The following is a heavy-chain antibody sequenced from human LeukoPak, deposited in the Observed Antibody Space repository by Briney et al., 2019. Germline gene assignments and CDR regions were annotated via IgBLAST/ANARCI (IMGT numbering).Heavy chain of an antibody. J-gene: IGHJ4*02. V-gene: IGHV3-33*06. D-gene: IGHD4-17*01. CDR3: AKDNPPYGDYVFDY. CDR2: IWYDGSNK. Sequence: PGRSLRLSCAASGFTFSSYGMHWVRQAPGKGLERVAVIWYDGSNKYYADSVKGRFTISRDNSKNTLYLQMNSLRAEDTAVYYCAKDNPPYGDYVFDYWGQGTLVTVSS. CDR1: GFTFSSYG.